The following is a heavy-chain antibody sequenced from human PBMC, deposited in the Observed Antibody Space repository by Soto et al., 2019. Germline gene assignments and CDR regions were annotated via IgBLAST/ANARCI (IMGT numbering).Heavy chain of an antibody. CDR1: GFSLSTSGVG. V-gene: IGHV2-5*02. CDR3: ADISDILAGYCRFDY. J-gene: IGHJ4*02. D-gene: IGHD3-9*01. CDR2: IYWDDDK. Sequence: QITLKESGPTLVKPTQTLTLTCTFSGFSLSTSGVGVGWIRQPPGKALEWLALIYWDDDKRYSPSLKSRLTITEDTSKNQVVSTMTNMDPVDTATYYCADISDILAGYCRFDYWGQGTLVTVSS.